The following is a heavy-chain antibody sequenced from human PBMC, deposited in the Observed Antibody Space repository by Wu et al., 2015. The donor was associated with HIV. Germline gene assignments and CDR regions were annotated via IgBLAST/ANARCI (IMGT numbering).Heavy chain of an antibody. Sequence: QVQLVQSGAEVKKPGSSVKVSCKASGGTFSSYAISWVRQAPGQGLEWMGGIIPIFGTANYAQKFQGRVTITTDESTSTAYMELSSLRSEDTAVYYCARALEYYYDSSGPAGAFDIWGQGTMVTVSS. J-gene: IGHJ3*02. V-gene: IGHV1-69*05. D-gene: IGHD3-22*01. CDR1: GGTFSSYA. CDR3: ARALEYYYDSSGPAGAFDI. CDR2: IIPIFGTA.